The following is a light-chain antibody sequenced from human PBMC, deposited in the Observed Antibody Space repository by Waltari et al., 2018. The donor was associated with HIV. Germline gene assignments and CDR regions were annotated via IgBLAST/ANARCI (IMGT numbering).Light chain of an antibody. J-gene: IGLJ1*01. V-gene: IGLV2-23*02. Sequence: QSALTQPASVSGSPGQSITISCTGTSSNVGSDDLVSWYQQHPVEAPKLIIYEVPKRPSGVSNRFSGSKSGNTASLTTSGLQAGEEVDYYCCSCPRSVIRYVFGTGTKVTVL. CDR1: SSNVGSDDL. CDR3: CSCPRSVIRYV. CDR2: EVP.